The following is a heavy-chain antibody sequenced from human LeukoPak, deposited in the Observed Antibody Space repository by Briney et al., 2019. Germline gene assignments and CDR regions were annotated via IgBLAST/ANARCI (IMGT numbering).Heavy chain of an antibody. CDR3: ARDLRQTPMDYYYYGMDV. D-gene: IGHD6-6*01. CDR2: MNPNGGNT. V-gene: IGHV1-8*01. Sequence: GASVKVSCKASGYTFTSYDINWVRQANGQGLEWMGWMNPNGGNTGYAQKFQGKVTMTRNTSISTAYMELSSLRSEDTAVYYCARDLRQTPMDYYYYGMDVWGQGTTVTVSS. CDR1: GYTFTSYD. J-gene: IGHJ6*02.